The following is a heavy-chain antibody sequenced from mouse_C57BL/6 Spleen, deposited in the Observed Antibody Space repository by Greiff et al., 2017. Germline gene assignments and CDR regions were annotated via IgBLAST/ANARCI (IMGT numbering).Heavy chain of an antibody. Sequence: QVQLQQPGAELVKPGASVKLSCKASGYTFTSYWMQWVKQRPGQGLEWIGEIDPSDSYTNYNQKFKGTATLTVDTSSSTAYMQLSSLTSENSAVYYGARGHYYGSRVWYFDVWGTGTTVTVAS. CDR2: IDPSDSYT. D-gene: IGHD1-1*01. CDR3: ARGHYYGSRVWYFDV. CDR1: GYTFTSYW. J-gene: IGHJ1*03. V-gene: IGHV1-50*01.